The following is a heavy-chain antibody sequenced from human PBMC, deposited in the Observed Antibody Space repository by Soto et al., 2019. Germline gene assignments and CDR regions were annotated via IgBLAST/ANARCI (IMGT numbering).Heavy chain of an antibody. CDR2: IYPGDSNI. CDR3: ARDGYFDL. V-gene: IGHV5-51*03. Sequence: EVQLVQSGAEVKKPGESLKISCKASGYSFTSYWIAWVRQIPGKGLEWMGIIYPGDSNIRYSPSFQGQVTISADKSISTASLQWSSLKASDTAMYYCARDGYFDLWGRGTLVTVSS. J-gene: IGHJ2*01. CDR1: GYSFTSYW.